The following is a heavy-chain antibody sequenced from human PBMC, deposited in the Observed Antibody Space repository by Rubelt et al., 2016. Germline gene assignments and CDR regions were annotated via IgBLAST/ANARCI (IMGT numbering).Heavy chain of an antibody. J-gene: IGHJ4*02. CDR3: ARGFLGGTGYSSRNLDY. Sequence: QVQLQESGPGLVKPSETLSLTCTVSGGSISSYYWSWIRQPPGKGLEWIGEINHSGSTNYNPSLKSRVTISVETSKNQFSLSLSSVSAAATAVYYCARGFLGGTGYSSRNLDYWGQGTLVTVSS. V-gene: IGHV4-34*01. D-gene: IGHD6-13*01. CDR2: INHSGST. CDR1: GGSISSYY.